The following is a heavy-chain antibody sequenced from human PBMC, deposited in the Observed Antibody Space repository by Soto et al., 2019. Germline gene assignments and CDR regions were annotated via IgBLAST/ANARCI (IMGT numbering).Heavy chain of an antibody. CDR1: GFSFSSCW. Sequence: EVQLVESGGGLVQPGGSLRLSCAASGFSFSSCWMHWVRQVPGKGLVWVSRISSDGSNTAYADPVKGRFTISRDNAKNAPYLEKNSLRDEDTVVYYGARFDIAGPAPIWGVGTRVTVSS. V-gene: IGHV3-74*01. CDR3: ARFDIAGPAPI. J-gene: IGHJ3*02. CDR2: ISSDGSNT. D-gene: IGHD3-10*01.